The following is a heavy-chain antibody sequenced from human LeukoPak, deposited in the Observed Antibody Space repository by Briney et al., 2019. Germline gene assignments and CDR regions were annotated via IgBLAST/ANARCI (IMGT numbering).Heavy chain of an antibody. CDR2: IYTSGST. J-gene: IGHJ6*03. CDR3: ARGRYNWNPYYYYMDV. CDR1: GGSISSYY. D-gene: IGHD1-20*01. V-gene: IGHV4-4*07. Sequence: SETPSLTCTVSGGSISSYYWSWIRQPAGKGLEWIGRIYTSGSTNYNPSLKSRVTMSVDTSKNQFSLKLSSVTAADTAVYYCARGRYNWNPYYYYMDVWGKGTTVTVSS.